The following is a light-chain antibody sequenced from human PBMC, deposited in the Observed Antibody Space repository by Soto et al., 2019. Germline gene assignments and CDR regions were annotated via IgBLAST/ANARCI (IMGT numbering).Light chain of an antibody. J-gene: IGKJ5*01. Sequence: EVILTQSPFTLSLPTGERATLSCRAIQSVTTYLAWYQQKPGQAPRLLIYDATNRATGIPARFSGSGSGTDFTLTISSLQPEDFAVYSCQQRSNWPPRITFGQGTRLEI. CDR2: DAT. CDR1: QSVTTY. CDR3: QQRSNWPPRIT. V-gene: IGKV3-11*01.